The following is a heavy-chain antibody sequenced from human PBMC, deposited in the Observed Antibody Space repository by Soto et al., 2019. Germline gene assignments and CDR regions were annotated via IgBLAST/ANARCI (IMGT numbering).Heavy chain of an antibody. V-gene: IGHV1-69*05. CDR2: ISPFGGAT. J-gene: IGHJ6*02. D-gene: IGHD3-16*01. CDR1: GGTFSSYA. Sequence: SVKVSCKASGGTFSSYAISWVRQAPGQGFEWLGLISPFGGATAYAQRFKGRVTVTMDKSSTTFYLELSSLRSDDTAVYYCAKGRGGKTVANFGMDVWGQGVTVTVSS. CDR3: AKGRGGKTVANFGMDV.